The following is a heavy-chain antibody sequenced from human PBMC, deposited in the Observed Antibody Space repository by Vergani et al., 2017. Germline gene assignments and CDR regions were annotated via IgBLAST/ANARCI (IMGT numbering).Heavy chain of an antibody. J-gene: IGHJ6*03. CDR1: GGSFTSYH. CDR3: SRVDTETNGQLYDYYYMDG. D-gene: IGHD5-18*01. V-gene: IGHV4-34*01. Sequence: QVQLQQWGGGLLKPSETLSLTCVVNGGSFTSYHWTWIRQSPGEGLEWVGDIDHTGRPDYNPSLKSRITMSVEKSRNQFSLTLKSVTATDTAIYFCSRVDTETNGQLYDYYYMDGWGQGTAVTGS. CDR2: IDHTGRP.